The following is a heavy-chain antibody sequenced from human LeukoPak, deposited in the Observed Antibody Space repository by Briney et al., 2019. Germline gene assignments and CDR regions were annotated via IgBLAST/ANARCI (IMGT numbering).Heavy chain of an antibody. J-gene: IGHJ4*02. Sequence: SETLSLTCTVSGGSISSYYWSWIRQPAGKGLEWIGRVYLGGSTNYNPSLKSRVMMSLDKANNQFSLRLSSVTAADTATYYCARDHCDDAACYPFDRWGQGTLVTVSS. V-gene: IGHV4-4*07. CDR3: ARDHCDDAACYPFDR. D-gene: IGHD2-21*01. CDR2: VYLGGST. CDR1: GGSISSYY.